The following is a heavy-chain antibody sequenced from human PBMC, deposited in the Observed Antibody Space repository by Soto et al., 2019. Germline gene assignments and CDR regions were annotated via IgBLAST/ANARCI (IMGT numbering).Heavy chain of an antibody. D-gene: IGHD2-2*01. CDR1: GYTFTSYA. CDR2: INAGNGNT. CDR3: ARIVPAARVFDI. Sequence: ASVKVSCKASGYTFTSYAMHWVRQAPGQRLEWMGWINAGNGNTKYSQKFQGRVTITRDTSASTAYMELSSLRSEDTFVYYCARIVPAARVFDIWGQGTMVTVSS. J-gene: IGHJ3*02. V-gene: IGHV1-3*01.